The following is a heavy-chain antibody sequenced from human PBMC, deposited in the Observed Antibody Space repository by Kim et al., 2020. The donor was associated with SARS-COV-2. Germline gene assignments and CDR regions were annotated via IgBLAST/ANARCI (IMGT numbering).Heavy chain of an antibody. CDR3: ATEVISYFGSGTYEGTELDY. D-gene: IGHD3-10*01. CDR1: GFPFSDYY. V-gene: IGHV3-11*01. J-gene: IGHJ4*02. CDR2: ISSGGSAI. Sequence: GGSLRLSCAASGFPFSDYYMSWIRLPPGKGLEWVSYISSGGSAIYYADSVKGRFTISRDNAKNSLYLQMNSLRAEDTAVYYCATEVISYFGSGTYEGTELDYWGQGTLVTVSS.